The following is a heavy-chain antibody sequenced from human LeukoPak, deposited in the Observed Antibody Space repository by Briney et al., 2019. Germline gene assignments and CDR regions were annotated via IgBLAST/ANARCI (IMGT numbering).Heavy chain of an antibody. D-gene: IGHD6-13*01. CDR3: ARDLAAAPSAFDI. J-gene: IGHJ3*02. CDR1: GGSISSYY. Sequence: SETLSLTCTVSGGSISSYYWSWLRQPPGKGLEWIGYIYYSGSTNYNPSLKSRVTISVDTSKNQFSLKLSSVTAADTAVYYCARDLAAAPSAFDIWGQGTMVTVSS. CDR2: IYYSGST. V-gene: IGHV4-59*01.